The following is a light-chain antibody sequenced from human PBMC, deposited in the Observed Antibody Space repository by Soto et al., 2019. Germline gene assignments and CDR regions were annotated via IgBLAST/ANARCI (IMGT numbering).Light chain of an antibody. CDR2: EVS. Sequence: QSALTQPASVSGSPGQSSTISCTGTSSDVGGYNYVSWYQQHPGKGPKLMIYEVSNRPSGVSNRFSGSKSGNTASLTISGLQAEDEADYYCSSYTTSSTPVLFGGGTKLTVL. CDR1: SSDVGGYNY. CDR3: SSYTTSSTPVL. V-gene: IGLV2-14*01. J-gene: IGLJ2*01.